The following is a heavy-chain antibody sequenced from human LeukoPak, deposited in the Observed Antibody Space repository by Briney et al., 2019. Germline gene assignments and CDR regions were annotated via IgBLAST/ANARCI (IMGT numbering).Heavy chain of an antibody. CDR3: ASGFDFWSGYPPFDY. CDR1: GFTFSSYS. J-gene: IGHJ4*02. Sequence: GGSLRLSCAASGFTFSSYSMNWVRQAPGKGLEWVSYISSSSSTIYYADSVKGRFTISRDNAKNSLYLQMNSLRDEDTAVYYCASGFDFWSGYPPFDYWGQGTLVTVSS. V-gene: IGHV3-48*02. D-gene: IGHD3-3*01. CDR2: ISSSSSTI.